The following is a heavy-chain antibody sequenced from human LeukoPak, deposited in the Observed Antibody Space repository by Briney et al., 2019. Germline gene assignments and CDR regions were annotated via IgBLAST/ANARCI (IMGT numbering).Heavy chain of an antibody. CDR1: GGSISSYY. Sequence: SETLSLTCTVSGGSISSYYWSWIRQPPGKGLEWIGYIYYSGSTNYNPSLKSRVTISVDTSKNQFSLKLSSVTAADTAVYYCARSAEEAGPVDFDLWGRGTLVTVSS. D-gene: IGHD6-19*01. J-gene: IGHJ2*01. CDR2: IYYSGST. CDR3: ARSAEEAGPVDFDL. V-gene: IGHV4-59*08.